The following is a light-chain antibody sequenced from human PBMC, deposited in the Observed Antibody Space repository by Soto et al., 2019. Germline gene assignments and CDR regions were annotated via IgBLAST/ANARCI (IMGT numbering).Light chain of an antibody. CDR2: AVT. J-gene: IGLJ1*01. V-gene: IGLV2-8*01. CDR3: SSNAGYNYV. Sequence: QSVLTQPPSASGSSGQSVTISCTGTSSDVGGDNYVSWYQHHPGKAPKLMIYAVTRRPSGVPDRFSGSKSGSTASLTISGLQAEDEADYYCSSNAGYNYVFGTGTKVTVL. CDR1: SSDVGGDNY.